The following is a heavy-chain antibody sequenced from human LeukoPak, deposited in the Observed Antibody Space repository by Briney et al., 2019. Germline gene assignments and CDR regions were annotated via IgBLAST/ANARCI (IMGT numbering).Heavy chain of an antibody. CDR3: ARGGLPTNYWFDP. V-gene: IGHV4-34*01. CDR2: INHSGST. CDR1: GVSFSGYY. J-gene: IGHJ5*02. D-gene: IGHD1/OR15-1a*01. Sequence: PSETLSLTCAVYGVSFSGYYWSWIRQPPGKGLEWIGEINHSGSTNYNPSLKSRVTISVDTSKNQFSLKLSSVTAADTAVYYCARGGLPTNYWFDPWGQGTLVTVSS.